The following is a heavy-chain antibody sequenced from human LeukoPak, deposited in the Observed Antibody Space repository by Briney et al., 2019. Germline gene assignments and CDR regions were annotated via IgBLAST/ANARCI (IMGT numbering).Heavy chain of an antibody. D-gene: IGHD2-15*01. CDR2: ISGSSNNT. CDR3: AKDNGGNGGSWYSPVDF. CDR1: GFTFSTYA. J-gene: IGHJ4*02. V-gene: IGHV3-23*01. Sequence: GGSLRLSCAAPGFTFSTYAMSWVRQAPGKGLEWVSVISGSSNNTYYADSVKGRFTISRDNSKNTLSLQMSSLRAEDTAVYYCAKDNGGNGGSWYSPVDFWGQGTLVTVSS.